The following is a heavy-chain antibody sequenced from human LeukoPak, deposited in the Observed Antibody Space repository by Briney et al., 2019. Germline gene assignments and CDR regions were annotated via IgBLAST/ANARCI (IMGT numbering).Heavy chain of an antibody. CDR1: GYTFTGYY. CDR3: ARGRVLFGSGNHVYFDY. CDR2: INPNSGGT. V-gene: IGHV1-2*02. D-gene: IGHD3-10*01. J-gene: IGHJ4*02. Sequence: GASVKVSCKASGYTFTGYYMHWVRQAPGQGLEWMGWINPNSGGTNHAQKFQGRVTMTRDTSISTAYMELSRLRSDDTAVYYCARGRVLFGSGNHVYFDYWGQGTLVTVSS.